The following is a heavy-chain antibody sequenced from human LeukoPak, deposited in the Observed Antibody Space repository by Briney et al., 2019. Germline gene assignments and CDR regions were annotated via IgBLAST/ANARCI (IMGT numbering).Heavy chain of an antibody. V-gene: IGHV3-48*03. J-gene: IGHJ4*02. CDR1: GFTFSSYE. D-gene: IGHD1-26*01. CDR2: ISSSGSII. Sequence: PGGSLRLSCAASGFTFSSYEMNWVRQAPGKGLEWVSYISSSGSIIYYADSVKGGFTISRDNAKNSLYVQTNSLRAEDTAVYYCARVGKVGSTGATSFDYWGQGTLVTVSS. CDR3: ARVGKVGSTGATSFDY.